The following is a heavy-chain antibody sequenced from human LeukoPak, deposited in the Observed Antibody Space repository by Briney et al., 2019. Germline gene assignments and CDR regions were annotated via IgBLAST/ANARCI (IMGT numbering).Heavy chain of an antibody. V-gene: IGHV1-46*01. D-gene: IGHD4-23*01. CDR3: ARDPANYGGNSFPDY. CDR1: GYTFTSYY. Sequence: ASVKVSCKASGYTFTSYYMHWVRQAPGQGLEWMGIINPSGGSTSYAQKFQGRITMTRDTSTSTVYMELSSLRSEDTAVYYCARDPANYGGNSFPDYWGQGTLVTVSS. CDR2: INPSGGST. J-gene: IGHJ4*02.